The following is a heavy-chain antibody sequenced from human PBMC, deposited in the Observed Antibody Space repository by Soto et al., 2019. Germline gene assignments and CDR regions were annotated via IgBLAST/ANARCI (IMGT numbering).Heavy chain of an antibody. V-gene: IGHV1-18*01. Sequence: ASVKVSCKASGYTFTSYGISWVRQAPGQGLEWMGWISAYNGNTNYAQKLQGRVTMTTDTSTSTAYMGLRSLRSDDTAVYYCAILQGSGSYYVADYYYYGMDVWGQGTTVTVSS. CDR3: AILQGSGSYYVADYYYYGMDV. CDR1: GYTFTSYG. J-gene: IGHJ6*02. D-gene: IGHD1-26*01. CDR2: ISAYNGNT.